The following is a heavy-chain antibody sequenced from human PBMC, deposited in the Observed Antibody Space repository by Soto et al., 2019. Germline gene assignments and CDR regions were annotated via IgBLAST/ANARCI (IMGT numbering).Heavy chain of an antibody. CDR3: AKDRYCSGGTCYSDFDY. V-gene: IGHV3-30*18. CDR2: ISGGGSST. CDR1: GFTFSSYG. D-gene: IGHD2-15*01. Sequence: GGSLRLSCAASGFTFSSYGMHWVRQAPGKGLEWVSVISGGGSSTYYGDSVKGRFTTSRDNSKHTLFLQMNSLRAEDTAVYYCAKDRYCSGGTCYSDFDYWGQGTQVTVSS. J-gene: IGHJ4*02.